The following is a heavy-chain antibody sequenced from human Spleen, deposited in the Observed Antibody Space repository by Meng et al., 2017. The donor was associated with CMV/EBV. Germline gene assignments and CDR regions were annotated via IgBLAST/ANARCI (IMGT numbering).Heavy chain of an antibody. CDR1: GGTFSSYT. D-gene: IGHD6-13*01. CDR3: ARGSSSWYYYFDY. CDR2: IIPILGIA. J-gene: IGHJ4*02. V-gene: IGHV1-69*02. Sequence: QVQLVQSGAEVKKHGSSVTVSCKASGGTFSSYTISWVRQAPGQGLEWMGGIIPILGIAKIAQKFQGRVTITAGNATGTVYMDLSSLRSEDTAVYYCARGSSSWYYYFDYWGQGTLVTVSS.